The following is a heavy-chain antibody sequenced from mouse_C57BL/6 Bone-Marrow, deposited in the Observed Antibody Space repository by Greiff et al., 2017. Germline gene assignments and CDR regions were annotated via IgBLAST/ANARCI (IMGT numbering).Heavy chain of an antibody. D-gene: IGHD4-1*01. J-gene: IGHJ2*01. CDR2: ISGGGGNT. V-gene: IGHV5-9*01. Sequence: EVKLMESGGGLVKPGGSLKLSCAASGFTFSSYTMSWVRQTPEKRLEWVATISGGGGNTYYPDSVKGRFTISRDNAKNTLYLHMSSLRAEDTALCYCASLLGFYYFDYWGQGTTLTVSS. CDR3: ASLLGFYYFDY. CDR1: GFTFSSYT.